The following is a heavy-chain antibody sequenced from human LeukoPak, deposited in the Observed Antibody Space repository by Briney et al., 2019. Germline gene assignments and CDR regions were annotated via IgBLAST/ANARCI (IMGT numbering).Heavy chain of an antibody. J-gene: IGHJ4*02. CDR3: ARDAGVYYGDYLDY. Sequence: QAGGSLRLSCAASGFTFSSYWMSWVRQAPGKGLEWVANIKQDGSEKYYVDSVKGRFTISRDYAKNSLYLQMNSLRAEDTAVYYCARDAGVYYGDYLDYWGQGTLVTVSS. V-gene: IGHV3-7*01. D-gene: IGHD4-17*01. CDR2: IKQDGSEK. CDR1: GFTFSSYW.